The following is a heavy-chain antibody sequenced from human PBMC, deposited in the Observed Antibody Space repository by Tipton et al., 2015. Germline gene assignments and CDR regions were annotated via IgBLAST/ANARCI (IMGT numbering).Heavy chain of an antibody. J-gene: IGHJ4*02. V-gene: IGHV4-38-2*01. Sequence: TLSLTCAVSGYSISSGYYWGWIRQPPGKRLEWIGSIYHRGDTNYNPSLKSRVTISLDTSKNQFSLKLNSVTAADTAVYYCARGLLLWFGVTDYWGQGTLVTVSS. CDR3: ARGLLLWFGVTDY. D-gene: IGHD3-10*01. CDR2: IYHRGDT. CDR1: GYSISSGYY.